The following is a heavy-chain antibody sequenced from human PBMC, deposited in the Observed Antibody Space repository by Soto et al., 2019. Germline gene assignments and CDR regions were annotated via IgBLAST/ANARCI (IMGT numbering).Heavy chain of an antibody. CDR1: GFSFEDYG. D-gene: IGHD3-3*01. CDR3: ARGKDFLSGYDRRIVYYSDMDV. V-gene: IGHV3-20*04. CDR2: INWNGGSK. J-gene: IGHJ6*03. Sequence: EVQLVESGGGVVRPGGSLRLSCAVSGFSFEDYGISWVRQAPGKGLEWVSGINWNGGSKGYADSVKGRFTISRDDANKSVYLKMNSLRVEDTAFYYCARGKDFLSGYDRRIVYYSDMDVWGEGATVVVSS.